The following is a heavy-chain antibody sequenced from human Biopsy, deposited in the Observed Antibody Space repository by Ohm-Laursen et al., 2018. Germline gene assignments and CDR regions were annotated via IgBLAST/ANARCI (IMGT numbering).Heavy chain of an antibody. CDR3: TRGGYYYDSLAYYYWFDP. CDR2: INAKTGDT. CDR1: GYTFTDYY. Sequence: ASVKVSCKTSGYTFTDYYVHWVRQAPGQGLEWMGWINAKTGDTNYAQKFQGRVTMTRDTSISTAYVDLSSLRSDDTAVYYCTRGGYYYDSLAYYYWFDPWGQGTLVTVSS. D-gene: IGHD3-22*01. J-gene: IGHJ5*02. V-gene: IGHV1-2*02.